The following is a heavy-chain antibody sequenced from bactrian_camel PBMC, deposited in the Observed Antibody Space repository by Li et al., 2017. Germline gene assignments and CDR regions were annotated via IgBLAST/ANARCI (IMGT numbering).Heavy chain of an antibody. J-gene: IGHJ6*01. D-gene: IGHD7*01. CDR2: ISGDGDNT. CDR3: AATTSRWWCRPADFGY. V-gene: IGHV3-3*01. CDR1: GATAGSVC. Sequence: HVQLVESGGGSVQVGGSLRLTCAHSGATAGSVCMGWFRQAPGTEREVVAVISGDGDNTYYGDSVKDRFIISRDGAKNTVYLQMNSLKPEDTAMYYCAATTSRWWCRPADFGYWGQGTQVTVS.